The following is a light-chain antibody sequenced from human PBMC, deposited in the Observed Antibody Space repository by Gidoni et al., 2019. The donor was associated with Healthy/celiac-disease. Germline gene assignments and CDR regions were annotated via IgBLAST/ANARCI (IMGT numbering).Light chain of an antibody. CDR1: SSNIGAGYD. Sequence: QSVLTQPPSVSGAPGQRVTLSCTGISSNIGAGYDVHWYQQLPGTAPKLLIYGNSNRPSGVPDRFSGSKSGTSASLAITGLQAEDEADYYCQSYDSSLSGSRVFGGGTKLTVL. V-gene: IGLV1-40*01. CDR2: GNS. CDR3: QSYDSSLSGSRV. J-gene: IGLJ3*02.